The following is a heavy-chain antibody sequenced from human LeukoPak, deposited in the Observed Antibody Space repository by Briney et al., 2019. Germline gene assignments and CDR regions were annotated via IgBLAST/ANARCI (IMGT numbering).Heavy chain of an antibody. CDR1: GGSISSYY. D-gene: IGHD3-22*01. Sequence: SETLSLTCTVSGGSISSYYWSWIRQPPGKGLEWIGYIYYSGSTNYNPSLKSRVTISVDTSKNQFSLKLSSVTAADTAVYYCARARLNPRITMIVVARRAFDYWGQGTLVTVSS. CDR2: IYYSGST. CDR3: ARARLNPRITMIVVARRAFDY. J-gene: IGHJ4*02. V-gene: IGHV4-59*12.